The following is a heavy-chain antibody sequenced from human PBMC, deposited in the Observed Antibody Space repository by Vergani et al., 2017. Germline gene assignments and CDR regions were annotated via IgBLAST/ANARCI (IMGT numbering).Heavy chain of an antibody. CDR1: GGTFSSYA. CDR3: ARDLLGRHHFDY. Sequence: QVQLVQSGAEVKKPGSSVKVSCKASGGTFSSYAISWVRQAPGQGLEWMGRIIPIFGTANYEQKFQGRVTITADESTCTAYMELSSLRSEDTGVYYCARDLLGRHHFDYWGQGTLVTVSS. V-gene: IGHV1-69*18. CDR2: IIPIFGTA. D-gene: IGHD2-21*01. J-gene: IGHJ4*02.